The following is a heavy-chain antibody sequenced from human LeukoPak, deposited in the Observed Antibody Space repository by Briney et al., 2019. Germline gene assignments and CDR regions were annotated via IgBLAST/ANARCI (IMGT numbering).Heavy chain of an antibody. CDR3: ARYNWNDQNFDY. Sequence: GGSLRLSCAASGFTFSSYAMHWVRQAPGKGLEWVAVISYDGSNKYYADSVKGRFTISRDNSKNTLYLQMNSLRAEDTAVYYCARYNWNDQNFDYWGQGTLVTVSS. V-gene: IGHV3-30*04. D-gene: IGHD1-20*01. CDR2: ISYDGSNK. CDR1: GFTFSSYA. J-gene: IGHJ4*02.